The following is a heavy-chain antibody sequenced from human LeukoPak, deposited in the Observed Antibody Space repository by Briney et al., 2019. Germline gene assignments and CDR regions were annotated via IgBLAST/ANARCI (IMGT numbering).Heavy chain of an antibody. V-gene: IGHV1-69*13. CDR3: ARDRSGSLNWFDP. D-gene: IGHD1-26*01. CDR2: IIPIFGTA. J-gene: IGHJ5*02. Sequence: ASVKVSCKASGYTFTGYYMHWVRQAPGQGLEWMGGIIPIFGTANYAQKFQGRVTITADESTSTAYMELSSLRSEDTAVYYCARDRSGSLNWFDPWGQGTLVTVSS. CDR1: GYTFTGYY.